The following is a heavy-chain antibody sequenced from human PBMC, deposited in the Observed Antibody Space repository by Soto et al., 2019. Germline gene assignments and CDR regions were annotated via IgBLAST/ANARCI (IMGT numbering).Heavy chain of an antibody. CDR1: GGSISSGGYY. CDR2: IYYSGST. Sequence: QVQLQESGPGLVKPSQTLSLTCTVSGGSISSGGYYWSWIRQHPGKVLEWIGYIYYSGSTYYNPSLKRRVSISVDTSKNQYSLKLSSVTAADTAVYYCATYGSGSYKPTTFDYWGQGTLVTVSS. CDR3: ATYGSGSYKPTTFDY. V-gene: IGHV4-31*03. J-gene: IGHJ4*02. D-gene: IGHD3-10*01.